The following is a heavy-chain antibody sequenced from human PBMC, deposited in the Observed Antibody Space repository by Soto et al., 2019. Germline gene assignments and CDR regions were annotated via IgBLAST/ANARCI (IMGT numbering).Heavy chain of an antibody. CDR2: ISYDGGLQ. Sequence: QAHLVESGGGVVQPGRSLRLSXXXXXFTFTSYGMHWVRQAPGTRLEWVAVISYDGGLQHYADSVKGRFTISRDNSKNMVLLQMNSLRAEDTAVYYCVSDRGYGHASVPYSWGQGTLVSVSS. CDR3: VSDRGYGHASVPYS. J-gene: IGHJ4*02. D-gene: IGHD5-18*01. V-gene: IGHV3-30*19. CDR1: XFTFTSYG.